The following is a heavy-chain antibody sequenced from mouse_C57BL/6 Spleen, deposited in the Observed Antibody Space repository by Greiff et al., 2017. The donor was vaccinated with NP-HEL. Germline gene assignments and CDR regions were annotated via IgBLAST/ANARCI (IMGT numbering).Heavy chain of an antibody. J-gene: IGHJ3*01. CDR3: ARDYGSSPWFAY. CDR2: IYPGDGDT. D-gene: IGHD1-1*01. V-gene: IGHV1-82*01. Sequence: QVQLQQSGPELVKPGASVKISCKASGYAFSSSWMNWVKQRPGKGLEWIGRIYPGDGDTNYNGKFKGQATLTADKSSSTAYMQLSSPTSEDSAVYFCARDYGSSPWFAYWGQGTLVTVSA. CDR1: GYAFSSSW.